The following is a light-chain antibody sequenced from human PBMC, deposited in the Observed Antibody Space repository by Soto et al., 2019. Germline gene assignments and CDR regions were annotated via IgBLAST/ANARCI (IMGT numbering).Light chain of an antibody. CDR1: QSVNNN. V-gene: IGKV3-15*01. CDR3: QQYNNWPPWT. J-gene: IGKJ1*01. Sequence: ETVLTQSPGTLSLSAGERATVSCRASQSVNNNFLAWYQQKPGQAPRLLIYGASTRATGIPVRFSGSGSGTDFTLTISSLQSEDFAVYYCQQYNNWPPWTFGQGTKVHIK. CDR2: GAS.